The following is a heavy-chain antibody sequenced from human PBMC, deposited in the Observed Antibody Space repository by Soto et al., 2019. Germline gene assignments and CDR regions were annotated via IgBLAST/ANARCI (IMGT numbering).Heavy chain of an antibody. CDR1: GGTFNTYT. CDR3: AITYCRDNSCLRDFDL. J-gene: IGHJ4*01. Sequence: QVQVVQSGAEVKKPESSVKVSCKPSGGTFNTYTVNWVRLAPGHGLKWMGRFIPILDMANYAQKSQDRVTITADRYTFTAYMELNSLTSDDTAVYYCAITYCRDNSCLRDFDLWGPGTPVTVSS. CDR2: FIPILDMA. D-gene: IGHD2-21*01. V-gene: IGHV1-69*02.